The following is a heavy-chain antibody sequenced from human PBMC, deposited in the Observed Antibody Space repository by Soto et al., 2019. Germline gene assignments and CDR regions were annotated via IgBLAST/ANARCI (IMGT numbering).Heavy chain of an antibody. CDR1: RYIFPSYY. V-gene: IGHV1-46*03. D-gene: IGHD3-10*01. Sequence: ASVKVSCKASRYIFPSYYILWVRQAPGQGLEWMGWINPFDGSRMFAQSFQGRVTMTRDTSTSTVYMEVSSLRSEDTAVYYCSRVDPGETSPFDHWGQGTLVTVSS. J-gene: IGHJ4*02. CDR2: INPFDGSR. CDR3: SRVDPGETSPFDH.